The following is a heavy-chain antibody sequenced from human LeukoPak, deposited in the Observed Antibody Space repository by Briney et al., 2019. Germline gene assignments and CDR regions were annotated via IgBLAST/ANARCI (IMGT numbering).Heavy chain of an antibody. D-gene: IGHD3-22*01. J-gene: IGHJ4*02. Sequence: ASVKVSCKASGYTFTGYYMHWVRQAPGQGLEWMGWVNPNSGDTEYAQKFQGRVTMTRDTSISTAYMELSRLRSDDTAVYYCARKRGYYDSSGYSRYYFDYWGQGTLVTVSS. CDR3: ARKRGYYDSSGYSRYYFDY. CDR2: VNPNSGDT. V-gene: IGHV1-2*02. CDR1: GYTFTGYY.